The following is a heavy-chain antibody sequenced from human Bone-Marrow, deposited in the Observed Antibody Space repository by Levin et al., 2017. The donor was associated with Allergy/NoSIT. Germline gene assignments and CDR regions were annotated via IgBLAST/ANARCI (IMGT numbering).Heavy chain of an antibody. J-gene: IGHJ3*02. Sequence: GGSLRLSCAASGFIFSDYYMNWVRQAPGKGLEWVSSISRSSSYINYADSVKGRFTISRDNAQNSVYLQMNTLRAEDTALYYCTRDYSGSQAGDYYIDTSGHYSQGDAFDMWGQGTMVAVSS. V-gene: IGHV3-21*06. D-gene: IGHD3-22*01. CDR2: ISRSSSYI. CDR3: TRDYSGSQAGDYYIDTSGHYSQGDAFDM. CDR1: GFIFSDYY.